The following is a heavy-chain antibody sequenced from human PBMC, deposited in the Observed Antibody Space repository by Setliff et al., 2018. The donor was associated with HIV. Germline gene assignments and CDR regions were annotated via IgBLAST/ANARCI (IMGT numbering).Heavy chain of an antibody. CDR1: GGAFSSYA. D-gene: IGHD3-22*01. V-gene: IGHV1-69*13. CDR3: VRGPSYYYDSSGYYYSQFRY. CDR2: IIPVFRRG. J-gene: IGHJ4*02. Sequence: VKVSCKAPGGAFSSYAFSWVRQAPGQGLEWMGGIIPVFRRGDNAQRFQGRVTITADESTTTVYMELSRLRSEDTAVYYCVRGPSYYYDSSGYYYSQFRYWGQGTLVTVSS.